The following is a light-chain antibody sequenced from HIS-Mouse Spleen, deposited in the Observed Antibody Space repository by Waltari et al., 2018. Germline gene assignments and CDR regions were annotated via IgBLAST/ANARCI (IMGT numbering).Light chain of an antibody. V-gene: IGLV2-23*01. CDR2: EGS. J-gene: IGLJ3*02. Sequence: QSALTQPASVSGSPGQSITISCTGTSRDVGSYNLVSWYQQHPGKAPKLMIYEGSKRHSGVSNRFSGSKSGNTASLTISGLQAEGEADYYCCSYAVSSTWVFGGGTKLTVL. CDR3: CSYAVSSTWV. CDR1: SRDVGSYNL.